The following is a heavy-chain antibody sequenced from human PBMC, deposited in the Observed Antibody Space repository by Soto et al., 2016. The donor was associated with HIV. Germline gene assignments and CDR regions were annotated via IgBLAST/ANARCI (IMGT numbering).Heavy chain of an antibody. CDR2: IGTAGDT. CDR3: ARGRGSYDSSSYYFEAFDM. V-gene: IGHV3-13*04. CDR1: GFTFSSYD. J-gene: IGHJ3*02. Sequence: DVQPVESGGGLVQPGGSLRLSCAASGFTFSSYDMHWVRQATGKGLEWVSGIGTAGDTYYPGSVKGRFTISRDTAKNSLYLQLKSLRVGDTAVYYCARGRGSYDSSSYYFEAFDMWGQGTMVTVSS. D-gene: IGHD3-22*01.